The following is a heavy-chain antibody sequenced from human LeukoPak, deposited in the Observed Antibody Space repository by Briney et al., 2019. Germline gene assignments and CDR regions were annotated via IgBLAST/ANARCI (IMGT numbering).Heavy chain of an antibody. D-gene: IGHD5-18*01. CDR3: ARAYMDTAMVALGY. V-gene: IGHV1-46*01. Sequence: GASVKVSCKASGDTFSTYYMHWVRQAPGQGLEWMGIINPSGTGTSYAQRFRGRVTMTRDTPTSTLYMELSSLRSEDTAVYYCARAYMDTAMVALGYWGQGTLGTVSS. J-gene: IGHJ4*02. CDR1: GDTFSTYY. CDR2: INPSGTGT.